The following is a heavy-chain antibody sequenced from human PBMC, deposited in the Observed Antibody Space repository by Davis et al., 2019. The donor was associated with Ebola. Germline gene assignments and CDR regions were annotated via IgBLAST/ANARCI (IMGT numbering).Heavy chain of an antibody. CDR2: IYYSGST. Sequence: MPSETLSLTCTVSGGSISGYYWSWIRQPPGKGLQWIGYIYYSGSTNYNPSLKSRVTISVDTSKNQFSLKLSSVTAADTAVYYCARFLVRRLQTTAGFDYWGQGTLVTVSS. D-gene: IGHD6-13*01. CDR3: ARFLVRRLQTTAGFDY. V-gene: IGHV4-59*12. J-gene: IGHJ4*02. CDR1: GGSISGYY.